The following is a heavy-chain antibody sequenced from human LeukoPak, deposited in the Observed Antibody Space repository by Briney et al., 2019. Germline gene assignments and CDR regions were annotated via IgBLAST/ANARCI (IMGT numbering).Heavy chain of an antibody. Sequence: GGSLRLSCAASGFIFNNFGLVWVRQAPGKGLEWVSAISNDGGGTTYADFVKGRFTISRDNSKNTLYLQMNSLRAEDTAVYYCAKSPYSSSWPLYYYYYMDVWGKGTTVTVSS. V-gene: IGHV3-23*01. CDR1: GFIFNNFG. CDR3: AKSPYSSSWPLYYYYYMDV. J-gene: IGHJ6*03. CDR2: ISNDGGGT. D-gene: IGHD6-13*01.